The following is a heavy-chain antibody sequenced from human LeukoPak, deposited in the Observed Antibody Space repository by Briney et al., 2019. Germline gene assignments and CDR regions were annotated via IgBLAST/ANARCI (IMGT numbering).Heavy chain of an antibody. V-gene: IGHV3-23*01. CDR2: IDSRGDII. J-gene: IGHJ2*01. CDR1: GFPFSDFS. Sequence: GGSLRLSCTASGFPFSDFSMNWVRQVPGKGLEWISFIDSRGDIIYYADSVKGRFTISRDNSRNAVFLQMISPRDDDTAIYYCAKIERWLVHGFDLWGRGTLVTVSS. CDR3: AKIERWLVHGFDL. D-gene: IGHD6-19*01.